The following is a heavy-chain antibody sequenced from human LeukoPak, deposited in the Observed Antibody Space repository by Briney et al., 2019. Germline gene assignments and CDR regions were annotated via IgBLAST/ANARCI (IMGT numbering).Heavy chain of an antibody. Sequence: GGSLRLSCAASEFTFSSYSMNWVRQAPGKGLEWVSVIGGTDGRTNYADSVKGRFTISRDNSKNTLYLQMNSLRAEDTAMYYCAKDQGPITIFGVVIGGMDVWGQGTTVTVSS. CDR1: EFTFSSYS. CDR2: IGGTDGRT. CDR3: AKDQGPITIFGVVIGGMDV. J-gene: IGHJ6*02. V-gene: IGHV3-NL1*01. D-gene: IGHD3-3*01.